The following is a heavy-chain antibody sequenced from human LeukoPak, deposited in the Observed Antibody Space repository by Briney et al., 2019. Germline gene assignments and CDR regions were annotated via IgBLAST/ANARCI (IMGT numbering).Heavy chain of an antibody. CDR1: GFTFTDYY. V-gene: IGHV3-11*01. Sequence: GGSLRLSCTASGFTFTDYYMTWLRQAPGEGLEWLSYISSSSGTIFYADSVKGRFIISRDNTKNSVYLQMNSLRVEDTAVYFCARDYPYYSSWGQGTLVTVSS. D-gene: IGHD1-26*01. CDR3: ARDYPYYSS. J-gene: IGHJ5*02. CDR2: ISSSSGTI.